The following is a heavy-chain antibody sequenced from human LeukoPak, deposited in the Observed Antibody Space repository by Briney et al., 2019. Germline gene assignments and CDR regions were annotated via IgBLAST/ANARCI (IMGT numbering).Heavy chain of an antibody. CDR2: IRYDGSNK. Sequence: GGSLRLSCAASGFTFSSYGMHWVRQAPGKGLEWVAFIRYDGSNKYYADSVKGRFTISRDNSKNTLYLQMNSLRAEDTAVYYCAKGQCSGGSCRYYYYYYMDVWGKGTTVTISS. D-gene: IGHD2-15*01. CDR3: AKGQCSGGSCRYYYYYYMDV. CDR1: GFTFSSYG. J-gene: IGHJ6*03. V-gene: IGHV3-30*02.